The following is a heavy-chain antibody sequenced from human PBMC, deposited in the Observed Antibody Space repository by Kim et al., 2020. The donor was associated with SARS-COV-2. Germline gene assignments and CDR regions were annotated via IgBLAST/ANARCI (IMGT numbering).Heavy chain of an antibody. CDR3: ARDFFPMTHAPYDWFDP. D-gene: IGHD2-21*02. CDR1: GYTFTSYA. Sequence: ASVKVSCKASGYTFTSYAMHWVRQAPGQRLEWMGWINAGNGNTKYSQKFQGRVTITRDTSASTAYMELSSLRSEDTAVYYCARDFFPMTHAPYDWFDPWGQGTLVTVSS. CDR2: INAGNGNT. J-gene: IGHJ5*02. V-gene: IGHV1-3*01.